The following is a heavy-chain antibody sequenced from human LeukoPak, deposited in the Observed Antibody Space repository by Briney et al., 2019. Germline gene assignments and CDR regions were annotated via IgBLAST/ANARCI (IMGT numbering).Heavy chain of an antibody. V-gene: IGHV3-74*01. Sequence: GGSLRLSCAASGFTFSTYWMHWVRQAPGKGLVWVSRIKSDGSTNYADSVKGRFTISRDNAKNSLYLQMNSLRAEDTAVYYCARPRITIFGVVTNYYYYMDVWGKGTTVTVSS. J-gene: IGHJ6*03. CDR1: GFTFSTYW. D-gene: IGHD3-3*01. CDR3: ARPRITIFGVVTNYYYYMDV. CDR2: IKSDGST.